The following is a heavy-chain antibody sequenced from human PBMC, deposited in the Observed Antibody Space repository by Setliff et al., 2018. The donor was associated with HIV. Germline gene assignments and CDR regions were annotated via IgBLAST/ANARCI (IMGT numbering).Heavy chain of an antibody. CDR3: ARNFGLSPSGKYYYYYGMDI. D-gene: IGHD3-10*01. CDR2: VNPNSGDA. CDR1: RYTFTGHY. J-gene: IGHJ6*02. V-gene: IGHV1-2*02. Sequence: ASVKVSCKASRYTFTGHYLHWVRQAPGQGLEWLGWVNPNSGDAIYAQNFQGRVTMTRDTSINAAYMELRGLRSDDTAVYYCARNFGLSPSGKYYYYYGMDIWGQGTTVTSP.